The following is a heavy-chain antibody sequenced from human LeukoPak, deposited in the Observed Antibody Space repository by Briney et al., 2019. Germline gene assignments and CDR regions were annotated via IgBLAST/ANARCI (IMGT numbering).Heavy chain of an antibody. V-gene: IGHV3-21*01. Sequence: PGGSLRLSCAASGFTFSDYIMNWVRQAPGKGLEWVASVNTVSSYIYYADSMRGRFTISRDNAKNSLFLQMNSLRAEDTAVYYCARLRRNSGRSDFFYYYDHWGQGTLVTVSS. J-gene: IGHJ4*02. CDR1: GFTFSDYI. D-gene: IGHD2-15*01. CDR2: VNTVSSYI. CDR3: ARLRRNSGRSDFFYYYDH.